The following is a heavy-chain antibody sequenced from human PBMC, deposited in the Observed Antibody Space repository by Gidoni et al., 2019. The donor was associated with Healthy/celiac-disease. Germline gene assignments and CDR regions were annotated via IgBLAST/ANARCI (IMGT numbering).Heavy chain of an antibody. Sequence: QVQLVESGGGVVQPGRSLILSCAASGFTFSSYGMHWVRQAPGKGLEWVAVIWYDGSNKYYADSVKGRFTISRDNSKNTLYLQMNSLRAEDTAVYYCARGGTAMVPGAFDIWGQGTMVTVSS. CDR1: GFTFSSYG. D-gene: IGHD5-18*01. CDR2: IWYDGSNK. CDR3: ARGGTAMVPGAFDI. V-gene: IGHV3-33*01. J-gene: IGHJ3*02.